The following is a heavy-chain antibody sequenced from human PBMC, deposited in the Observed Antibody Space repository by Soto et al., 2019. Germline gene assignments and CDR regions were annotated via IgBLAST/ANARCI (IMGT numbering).Heavy chain of an antibody. CDR1: GFSLNTSGVG. Sequence: QITLKESGPTLVKPTQTLTLTCTFSGFSLNTSGVGVGWIRQPPGKALECLALIYWDDDKRYSPYLKTRLTITMDTSHYKVAVTKTNKDSLDTATYSGGRDYGVPPHYHFGFDVWGQGTTVTVSS. J-gene: IGHJ6*02. CDR3: GRDYGVPPHYHFGFDV. V-gene: IGHV2-5*02. CDR2: IYWDDDK. D-gene: IGHD4-17*01.